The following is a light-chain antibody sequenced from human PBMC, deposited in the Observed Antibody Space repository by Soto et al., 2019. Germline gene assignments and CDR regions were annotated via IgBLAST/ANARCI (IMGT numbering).Light chain of an antibody. CDR2: GAS. CDR3: QHYGRSPS. V-gene: IGKV3-20*01. Sequence: EIVLTQSPGTLSLSAGERATLSCRASQSVGSAYVGWYQQKPGQAPRLLIFGASRGATGIPDRFSGSGSGTNFTLTINKVEPEDSAVYYCQHYGRSPSFGRGTKVDIK. J-gene: IGKJ1*01. CDR1: QSVGSAY.